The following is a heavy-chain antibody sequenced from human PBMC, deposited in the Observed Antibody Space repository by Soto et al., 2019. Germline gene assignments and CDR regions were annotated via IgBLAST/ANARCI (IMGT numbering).Heavy chain of an antibody. D-gene: IGHD3-22*01. CDR3: AKNPITMIVGPWFDP. V-gene: IGHV3-23*01. CDR1: GFTFSSYA. Sequence: GGSLRLSCAASGFTFSSYAMSWVRQAPGKGLEWVSAISGSGGSTYYADSMKGRFTISRDNSKNTLYLQMNSLRAEDTAVYYCAKNPITMIVGPWFDPWGQGTLVTVSS. J-gene: IGHJ5*02. CDR2: ISGSGGST.